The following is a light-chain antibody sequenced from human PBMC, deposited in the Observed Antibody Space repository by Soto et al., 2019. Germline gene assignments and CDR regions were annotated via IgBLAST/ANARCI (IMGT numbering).Light chain of an antibody. Sequence: QSVLTQPPSVSGAPGQRVTISCTGSSSNIGAGSDVHWYQQLPGTAPKLLIYGNSNRPSGVPDRFSGSKSGTSASLAITGLQAEDEADYYGQSYDSSLSGVVFGGGTKLPVL. CDR3: QSYDSSLSGVV. CDR2: GNS. J-gene: IGLJ2*01. V-gene: IGLV1-40*01. CDR1: SSNIGAGSD.